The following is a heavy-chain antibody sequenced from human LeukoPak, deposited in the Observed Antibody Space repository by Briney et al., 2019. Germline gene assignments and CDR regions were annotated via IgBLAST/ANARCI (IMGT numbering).Heavy chain of an antibody. CDR1: GCNFGEYG. D-gene: IGHD1-1*01. CDR3: ARDGDDNAISPPLDY. CDR2: IHWNDGSA. V-gene: IGHV3-20*04. J-gene: IGHJ4*02. Sequence: PGGSLRLSCVASGCNFGEYGMSWVRQAPGKGLEWLSSIHWNDGSASYADSVRGRFTISRDNAKNTLYLQMICLRVDDTAFYYCARDGDDNAISPPLDYWGQGALVTVSS.